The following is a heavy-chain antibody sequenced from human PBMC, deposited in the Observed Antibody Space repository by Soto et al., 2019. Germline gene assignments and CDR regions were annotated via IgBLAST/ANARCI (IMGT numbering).Heavy chain of an antibody. J-gene: IGHJ4*02. D-gene: IGHD5-18*01. V-gene: IGHV4-34*01. CDR1: GSSFCGYY. CDR3: ASGYSYGYSIYFDY. CDR2: INHSGST. Sequence: SDTLYLTCAIDGSSFCGYYWSWTLKPPRTVLERIGEINHSGSTNYNPSLKSRVTISVDTSKNQFSLKLSSVTAADTAVYYCASGYSYGYSIYFDYWGQG.